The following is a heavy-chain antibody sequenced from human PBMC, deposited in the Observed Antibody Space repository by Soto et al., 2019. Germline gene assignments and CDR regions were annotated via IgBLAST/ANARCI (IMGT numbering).Heavy chain of an antibody. CDR3: ARAYYDILTGWYYYYGMDV. V-gene: IGHV1-69*13. Sequence: SVKVSCKASGGTFSSYAISWVRQAPGQGLEWMGGIIPIFGTANYAQKFQGRVTITADESTSTAYMELRSLRSDDTAVYYCARAYYDILTGWYYYYGMDVWGQGTTVTVSS. J-gene: IGHJ6*02. CDR1: GGTFSSYA. D-gene: IGHD3-9*01. CDR2: IIPIFGTA.